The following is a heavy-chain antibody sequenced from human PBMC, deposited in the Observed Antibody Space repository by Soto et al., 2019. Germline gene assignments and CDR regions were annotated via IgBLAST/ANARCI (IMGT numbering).Heavy chain of an antibody. Sequence: GGALRLSXAASGFTFSSFSLNWVRQAPGKGLEWVSSISGSSSYIYYADSVKGRFTISRDNAKNSLYLQMNSLRAEDTAVYYCARDHGTHGGFDYWGQGTLVTVSS. CDR2: ISGSSSYI. CDR1: GFTFSSFS. V-gene: IGHV3-21*01. J-gene: IGHJ4*02. CDR3: ARDHGTHGGFDY.